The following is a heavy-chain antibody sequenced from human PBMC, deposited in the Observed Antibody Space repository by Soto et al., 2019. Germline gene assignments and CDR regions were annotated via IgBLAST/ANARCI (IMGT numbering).Heavy chain of an antibody. CDR3: ARGWFGMSGDDAFDI. V-gene: IGHV1-18*01. J-gene: IGHJ3*02. Sequence: QVQLVQSGVEVKKPGASVKVSCKASGYTFNSYGISWVRQAPGQGLEWVGWISTSNGNTDYAQKLQGRVTVTTDTSTSSAYMELRSLRSDDTAVYYCARGWFGMSGDDAFDIWGQGKMVTVSS. CDR2: ISTSNGNT. CDR1: GYTFNSYG. D-gene: IGHD3-10*01.